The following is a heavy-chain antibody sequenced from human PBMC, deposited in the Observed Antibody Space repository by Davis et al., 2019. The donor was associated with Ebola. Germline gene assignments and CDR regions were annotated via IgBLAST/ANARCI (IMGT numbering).Heavy chain of an antibody. CDR2: IYWDDDK. CDR1: GGSISSSSYY. V-gene: IGHV2-5*02. CDR3: AHILWYYFDY. D-gene: IGHD3-10*01. J-gene: IGHJ4*02. Sequence: TLSLTCTVSGGSISSSSYYWGWIRQPPGKALEWLALIYWDDDKRYSPSLKSRLTITKDTSKNQVVLTMTNMDPVDTATYYCAHILWYYFDYWGQGTLVTVSS.